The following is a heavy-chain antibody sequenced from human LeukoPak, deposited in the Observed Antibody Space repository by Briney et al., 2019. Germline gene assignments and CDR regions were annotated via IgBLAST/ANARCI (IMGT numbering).Heavy chain of an antibody. V-gene: IGHV4-59*01. CDR2: ISYSGGT. J-gene: IGHJ4*03. CDR1: GGSISSYY. Sequence: SETLSLTCTVSGGSISSYYWSWIRQPPGKGLEWIGYISYSGGTNYNPSLKSRVTISVDTSKNQFSLKLSSVTAADTAVYYCARSRDTSGYYYYSDYWGQGTMVTVSS. D-gene: IGHD3-22*01. CDR3: ARSRDTSGYYYYSDY.